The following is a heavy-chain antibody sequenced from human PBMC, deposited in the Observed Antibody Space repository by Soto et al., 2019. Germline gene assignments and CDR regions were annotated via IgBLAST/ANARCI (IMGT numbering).Heavy chain of an antibody. J-gene: IGHJ4*02. V-gene: IGHV1-18*04. CDR2: VSTYNGDT. CDR1: GYTFSNYG. D-gene: IGHD3-3*01. CDR3: ARGHFDFWSGYPIEY. Sequence: QVQLVQSGAEVRKPGASVKVSCKASGYTFSNYGIYWLRQAPGQGLEWLGWVSTYNGDTNYAQKFHDRVTMTTHTSTNTASMELRSLKSDYTAVYYCARGHFDFWSGYPIEYWGQGTSVTVSS.